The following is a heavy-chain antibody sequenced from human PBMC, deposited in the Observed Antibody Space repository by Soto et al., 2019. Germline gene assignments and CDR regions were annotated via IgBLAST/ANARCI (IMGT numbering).Heavy chain of an antibody. CDR3: AKAMTTVTRGDDYYYGMDV. J-gene: IGHJ6*02. V-gene: IGHV4-59*01. Sequence: SETLSLTCTVSGGSISSYYWSWIRQPPGKGLEWIGYIYCSGSTNYNPSLKSRVTISVDTSKNQFSLKLSSVTAADTAVYYCAKAMTTVTRGDDYYYGMDVWGQGTTVTVSS. D-gene: IGHD4-17*01. CDR2: IYCSGST. CDR1: GGSISSYY.